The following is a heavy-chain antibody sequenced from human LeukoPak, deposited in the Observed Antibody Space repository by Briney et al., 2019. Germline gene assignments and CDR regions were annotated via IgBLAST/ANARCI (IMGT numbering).Heavy chain of an antibody. D-gene: IGHD6-19*01. CDR3: ARDSSGWIPDY. CDR2: ISAYNGNT. CDR1: GYTFTSYG. J-gene: IGHJ4*02. Sequence: GASVKVSCKASGYTFTSYGISWVRQAPGQGLEWMGWISAYNGNTKYTQKFQGRVTMTTDTSTSTAYMELRSLRSDDTAVYYCARDSSGWIPDYWGQGTLVTASS. V-gene: IGHV1-18*01.